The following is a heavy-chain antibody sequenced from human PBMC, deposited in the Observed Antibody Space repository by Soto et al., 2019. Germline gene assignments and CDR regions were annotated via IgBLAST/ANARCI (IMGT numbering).Heavy chain of an antibody. CDR2: INQDGSER. CDR3: ARNGGIAAAGTPFYYYYGMDV. CDR1: GLTFRNDW. V-gene: IGHV3-7*01. Sequence: GGSLRLSCAGSGLTFRNDWLSWVRQAPGKGLEWVANINQDGSERYYVDSVRGRFTISRDNVENSLYLQLNSLRPEDAAVYYCARNGGIAAAGTPFYYYYGMDVWGQGTTVTVSS. D-gene: IGHD6-13*01. J-gene: IGHJ6*02.